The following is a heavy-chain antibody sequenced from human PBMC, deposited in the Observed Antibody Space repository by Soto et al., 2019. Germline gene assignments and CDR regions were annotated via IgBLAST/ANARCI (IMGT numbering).Heavy chain of an antibody. CDR3: ARESGYSHYYSGMDV. Sequence: RAPVKVYCNASGYTFTSYGISLVRQAPRQGLEWMGWISAYNGNTNYAQKLQGRVTMTTDTSTSTAYMELRSLRSDDTAVYYCARESGYSHYYSGMDVWGQGTTVTVSS. CDR2: ISAYNGNT. J-gene: IGHJ6*02. D-gene: IGHD5-18*01. V-gene: IGHV1-18*01. CDR1: GYTFTSYG.